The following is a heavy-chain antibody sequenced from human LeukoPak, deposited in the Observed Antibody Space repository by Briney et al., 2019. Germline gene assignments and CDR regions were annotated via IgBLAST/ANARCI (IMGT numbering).Heavy chain of an antibody. CDR2: ISWNSGSI. Sequence: GGSLRLSCAASGFTFDDYAMHWVRQAPGKGLEWVSGISWNSGSIGYADSVKGRSTISRDNAKNSLYLQMNSLRAEDTAVYYCAELGITMIGGVWGKGTTVTISS. CDR3: AELGITMIGGV. V-gene: IGHV3-9*01. D-gene: IGHD3-10*02. CDR1: GFTFDDYA. J-gene: IGHJ6*04.